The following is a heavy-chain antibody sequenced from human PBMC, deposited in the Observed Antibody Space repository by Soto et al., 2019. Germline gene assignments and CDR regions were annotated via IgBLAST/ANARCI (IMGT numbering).Heavy chain of an antibody. J-gene: IGHJ6*02. CDR3: ARCISYGSGSYFHYYYGMDV. Sequence: GGSLRLSCAASGFTFSSYWMSWVRQAPGKGLEWVANIKQDGSEKYYVDSVKGRFTISRDNAKNSLYLQMSSLRSEDTAVYYCARCISYGSGSYFHYYYGMDVWGQGTTVTVSS. CDR2: IKQDGSEK. CDR1: GFTFSSYW. V-gene: IGHV3-7*03. D-gene: IGHD3-10*01.